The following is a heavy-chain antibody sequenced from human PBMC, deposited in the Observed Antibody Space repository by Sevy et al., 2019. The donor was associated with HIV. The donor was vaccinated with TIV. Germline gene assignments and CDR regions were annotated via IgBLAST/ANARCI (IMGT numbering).Heavy chain of an antibody. J-gene: IGHJ6*02. CDR2: ISGNSAAI. Sequence: GGSLRLSCAASGFTFSRYSMNWVRQAPGKGLEWISYISGNSAAIYYADSVKGRFTVSRDNDNDALYLQLNGLRYDDTAWYYCARGPDCGGDCDIGFYYPLDVWGQGTTVTVSS. CDR3: ARGPDCGGDCDIGFYYPLDV. V-gene: IGHV3-48*02. D-gene: IGHD2-21*02. CDR1: GFTFSRYS.